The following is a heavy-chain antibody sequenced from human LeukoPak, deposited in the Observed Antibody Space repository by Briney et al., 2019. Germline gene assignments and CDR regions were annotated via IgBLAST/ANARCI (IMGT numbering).Heavy chain of an antibody. CDR3: ARGTRVELPRYYYHGMDV. CDR2: ISGSGDAT. V-gene: IGHV3-23*01. D-gene: IGHD2-2*01. CDR1: GFTFTNHA. Sequence: GGSLRLSCAASGFTFTNHAMSWVRQAPGKGLEWVSAISGSGDATKYADSVKGQFTISRDNFKNTVSLQMINLRAEDTAVYFCARGTRVELPRYYYHGMDVWGPGTTVSVSS. J-gene: IGHJ6*02.